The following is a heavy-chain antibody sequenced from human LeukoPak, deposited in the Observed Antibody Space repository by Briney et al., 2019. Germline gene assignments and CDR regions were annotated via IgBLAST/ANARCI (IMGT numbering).Heavy chain of an antibody. CDR2: ISSSSSTI. Sequence: PGGSLRLSCAASGFTFSSYSMNWVRQAPGKGLEWVSYISSSSSTIYYADSVKGRFTISRDNAKNSLYLQMNSLRAEDTAVYYCARDNFRGVVVPAAKHYYYYYMDVWGKGTTVTVSS. CDR1: GFTFSSYS. D-gene: IGHD2-2*01. CDR3: ARDNFRGVVVPAAKHYYYYYMDV. J-gene: IGHJ6*03. V-gene: IGHV3-48*01.